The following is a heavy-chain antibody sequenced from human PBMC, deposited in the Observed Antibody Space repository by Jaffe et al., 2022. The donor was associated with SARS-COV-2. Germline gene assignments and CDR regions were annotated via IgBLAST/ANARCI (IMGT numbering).Heavy chain of an antibody. D-gene: IGHD3-22*01. J-gene: IGHJ5*02. CDR1: GFTFSGSA. CDR2: IRSKANSYAT. Sequence: EVQLVESGGGLVQPGGSLKLSCAASGFTFSGSAMHWVRQASGKGLEWVGRIRSKANSYATAYAASVKDRFIISRDDSKNTAYLQMNSLKTEDTAVYYCTRRGKDDSSGYYPAWGQGTLVTVSS. V-gene: IGHV3-73*01. CDR3: TRRGKDDSSGYYPA.